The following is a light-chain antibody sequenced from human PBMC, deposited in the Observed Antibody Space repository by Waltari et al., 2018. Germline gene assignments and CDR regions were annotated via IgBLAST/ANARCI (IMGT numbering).Light chain of an antibody. CDR1: KLGDKY. V-gene: IGLV3-1*01. J-gene: IGLJ2*01. CDR2: QDN. CDR3: QAWDSNAAV. Sequence: SYELTQPPSVPVSPGQTASITCSGDKLGDKYACWFQQKPGQSPILVIYQDNKRPSGIPERFSGSNSGSTATLTISGTQTMDEADYYCQAWDSNAAVFGGGTKLTVL.